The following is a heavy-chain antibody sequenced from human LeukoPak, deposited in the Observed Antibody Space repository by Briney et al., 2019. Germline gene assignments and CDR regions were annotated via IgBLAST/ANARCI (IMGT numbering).Heavy chain of an antibody. V-gene: IGHV3-7*03. Sequence: GSLRLSCAASGCTFSNYWMTWVRQAPGKGLEWVANIKPDESEKYYVGSVKGRFTISRDNAKNSLYPQMNSLRAEDTAVYYCAKWGTYDILTGRINWGQGTLVTASS. D-gene: IGHD3-9*01. CDR1: GCTFSNYW. J-gene: IGHJ4*02. CDR3: AKWGTYDILTGRIN. CDR2: IKPDESEK.